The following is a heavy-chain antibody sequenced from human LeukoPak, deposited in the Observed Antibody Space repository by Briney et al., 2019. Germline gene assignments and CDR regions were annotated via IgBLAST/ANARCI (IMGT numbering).Heavy chain of an antibody. D-gene: IGHD1-26*01. Sequence: SGTLSLTCTVSVGSLSNYYWSWTRQPAGKGLEYIGRLYASGSTDYSPSLRSQLTMSLDTSKNQFSLKLTSVTAADTAIYYCARDGAATFSDYWGQGALVTVSS. CDR1: VGSLSNYY. J-gene: IGHJ4*02. CDR3: ARDGAATFSDY. V-gene: IGHV4-4*07. CDR2: LYASGST.